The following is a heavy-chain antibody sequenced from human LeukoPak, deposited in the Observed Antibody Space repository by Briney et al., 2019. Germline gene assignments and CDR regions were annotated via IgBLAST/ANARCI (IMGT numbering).Heavy chain of an antibody. CDR1: GFTFSSYS. V-gene: IGHV3-48*04. CDR3: ARLAMDSGSYYGSFDY. D-gene: IGHD1-26*01. J-gene: IGHJ4*02. Sequence: GGSLRLSCAASGFTFSSYSMNWVRQAPGKGLEWVSYISSSSSTIYYADSVKGRFTISRDNAKNSLYLQMNSLRAEDTAVYYCARLAMDSGSYYGSFDYWGQGTLVTVSS. CDR2: ISSSSSTI.